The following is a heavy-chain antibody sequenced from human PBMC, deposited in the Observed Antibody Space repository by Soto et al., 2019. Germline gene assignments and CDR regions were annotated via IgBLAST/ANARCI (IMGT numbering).Heavy chain of an antibody. D-gene: IGHD2-8*01. CDR3: ARDLFYCTNGVLPPSHFDY. V-gene: IGHV3-33*01. Sequence: VQLVESGGGVVQPGRSLRLSCAASGFTFSSYGMYWVRQAPGMGLEWAAVIWYDGSNKYYADSVKGRFTISRDNTKNTLYLQMNSLRAEDTAVYYCARDLFYCTNGVLPPSHFDYWGQGTLVTVSS. J-gene: IGHJ4*02. CDR1: GFTFSSYG. CDR2: IWYDGSNK.